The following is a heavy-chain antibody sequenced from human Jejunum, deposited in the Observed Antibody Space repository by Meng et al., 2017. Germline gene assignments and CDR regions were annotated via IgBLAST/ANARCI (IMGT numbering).Heavy chain of an antibody. CDR2: IRIKRYGGTT. V-gene: IGHV3-49*03. J-gene: IGHJ4*02. D-gene: IGHD3-10*01. CDR1: GFPFGDYS. Sequence: GESLKISCVASGFPFGDYSMTWFRQAPGTGLEWVAFIRIKRYGGTTEYAASVKGRFTISRDDSEAIAYLQISSLKTEDTAVCYCASEKGKITKNRGDMDYWDQGTLVTVS. CDR3: ASEKGKITKNRGDMDY.